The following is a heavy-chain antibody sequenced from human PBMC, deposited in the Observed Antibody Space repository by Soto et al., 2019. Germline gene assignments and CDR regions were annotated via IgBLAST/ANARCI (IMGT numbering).Heavy chain of an antibody. D-gene: IGHD6-19*01. CDR1: GCTFSSYG. Sequence: GGSLRRSCAASGCTFSSYGMHWVRQAPGKGLEWVAVISYDGRNKYYADAVKGRFTISRDNPKNTLYLQMSRLRSKDPALSYRVQEGSRGWPYFYHLDVSGQATTVSVSS. CDR3: VQEGSRGWPYFYHLDV. CDR2: ISYDGRNK. J-gene: IGHJ6*02. V-gene: IGHV3-30*18.